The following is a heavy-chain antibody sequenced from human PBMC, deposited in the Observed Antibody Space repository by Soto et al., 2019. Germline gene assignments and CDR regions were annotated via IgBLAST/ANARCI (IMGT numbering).Heavy chain of an antibody. V-gene: IGHV3-30*18. CDR2: ISYDGSNK. CDR3: AKAVGYCSSTSCRDYYFYYGMDV. Sequence: QVQLVESGGGVVQPGRSLRLSCAASGFTFSSYGMHWVRQAPGKGLEWVAVISYDGSNKYHADSVKGRFTISRDNSKNTLYLQMNSLRAEDTAVYYCAKAVGYCSSTSCRDYYFYYGMDVWGQGTTVTVSS. J-gene: IGHJ6*02. CDR1: GFTFSSYG. D-gene: IGHD2-2*01.